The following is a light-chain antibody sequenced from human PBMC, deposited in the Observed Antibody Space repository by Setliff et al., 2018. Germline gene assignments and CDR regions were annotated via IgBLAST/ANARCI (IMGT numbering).Light chain of an antibody. J-gene: IGLJ1*01. V-gene: IGLV2-14*01. CDR3: CSYTSSDTVV. CDR2: EVS. CDR1: SSDVGGYKY. Sequence: QSVLTQPASVSGSPGQSITISCTGTSSDVGGYKYVSRYQQHPGKAPKLMIYEVSNRPSGVSNRFSGSKSGNTASLTISGLQAEDEADYYCCSYTSSDTVVFGTGTKVTVL.